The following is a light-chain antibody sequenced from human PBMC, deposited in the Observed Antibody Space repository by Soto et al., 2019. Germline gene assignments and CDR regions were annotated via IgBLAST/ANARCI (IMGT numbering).Light chain of an antibody. J-gene: IGKJ4*01. CDR3: QQYNSYSGLT. V-gene: IGKV1-5*03. CDR1: QSISSW. CDR2: RAS. Sequence: IHMTQSPPTLSASVGDRVTITCLASQSISSWLAWYQQKPGKAPKLLIYRASSLESGVPSRFSGSGFGTEFTLTISSLQPDDFASYYCQQYNSYSGLTFGGGTKVDIK.